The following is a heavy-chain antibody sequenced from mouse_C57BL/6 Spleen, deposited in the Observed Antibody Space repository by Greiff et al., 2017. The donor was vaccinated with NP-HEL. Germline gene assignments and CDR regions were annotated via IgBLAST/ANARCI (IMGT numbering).Heavy chain of an antibody. CDR3: ARDTTVVAGYFDV. CDR1: GFTFSSYA. D-gene: IGHD1-1*01. J-gene: IGHJ1*03. V-gene: IGHV5-4*01. CDR2: ISDGGSYT. Sequence: EVKLMESGGGLVKPGGSLKLSCAASGFTFSSYAMSWVRQTPEKRLEWVATISDGGSYTYYPDNVKGRFTISRDNAKNNLYLQMSHLKSEDTAMYYCARDTTVVAGYFDVWGTGTTVTVSS.